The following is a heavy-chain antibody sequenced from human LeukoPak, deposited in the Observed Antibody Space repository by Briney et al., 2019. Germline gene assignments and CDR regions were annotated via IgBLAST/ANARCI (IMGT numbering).Heavy chain of an antibody. CDR2: ISDSGGRT. Sequence: GGSLRLSCAVSGITLSNYGMSWVRQAPGKGLEWVAGISDSGGRTNYAGSVKGRFTISRDSPKNTLHLQMNSLRAEDTAVYFCAKRGVVIRVILVGFHKEAYYFDSWGQGALVTVSS. V-gene: IGHV3-23*01. CDR3: AKRGVVIRVILVGFHKEAYYFDS. CDR1: GITLSNYG. J-gene: IGHJ4*02. D-gene: IGHD3-22*01.